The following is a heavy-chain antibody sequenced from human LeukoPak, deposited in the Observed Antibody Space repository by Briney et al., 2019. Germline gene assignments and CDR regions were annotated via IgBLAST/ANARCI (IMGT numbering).Heavy chain of an antibody. J-gene: IGHJ4*02. D-gene: IGHD3-16*01. CDR3: ARAEFGGAAGPWPFDY. Sequence: SETLSLTCAVYGGSFSGYYWSWIRQPPGKGLEWIGEINHSGSTNYNPSLKSRVTISVDTSKNQFSLKLSSVTTADTAVYYCARAEFGGAAGPWPFDYWGQGTLVTVSS. CDR1: GGSFSGYY. V-gene: IGHV4-34*01. CDR2: INHSGST.